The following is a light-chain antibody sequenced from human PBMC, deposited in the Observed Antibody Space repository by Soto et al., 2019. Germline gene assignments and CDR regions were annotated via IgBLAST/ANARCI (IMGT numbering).Light chain of an antibody. CDR1: QGISNY. CDR3: LQHKTHTRP. J-gene: IGKJ4*01. V-gene: IGKV1-17*03. CDR2: AXS. Sequence: AMSASVGGRVTVPXRARQGISNYVAWVKQQPGXVPKXXXDAXSSLQRGVPSRLSGSGSGTEFALTISSMQPKDFSTYYSLQHKTHTRPFGGGSRLDIK.